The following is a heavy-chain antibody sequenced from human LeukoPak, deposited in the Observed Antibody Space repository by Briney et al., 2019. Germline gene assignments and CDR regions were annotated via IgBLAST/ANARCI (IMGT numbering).Heavy chain of an antibody. CDR1: GGTFSSYA. CDR2: IIPILGIA. CDR3: VLLWFGEGYFDY. D-gene: IGHD3-10*01. J-gene: IGHJ4*02. V-gene: IGHV1-69*04. Sequence: VKVSCKASGGTFSSYAISWVRQAPGQGLEWMGRIIPILGIANYAQKFQGRVTITADKSTSTAYMGLSSLRSEDAAVYYCVLLWFGEGYFDYWGQGTLVTVSS.